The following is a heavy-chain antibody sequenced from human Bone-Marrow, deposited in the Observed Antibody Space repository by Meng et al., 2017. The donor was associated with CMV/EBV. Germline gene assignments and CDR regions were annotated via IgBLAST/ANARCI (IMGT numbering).Heavy chain of an antibody. CDR1: GGSISSYY. CDR2: IYYSGST. CDR3: ARGYYDFWSGYTWYYGMDV. J-gene: IGHJ6*02. Sequence: SQTLSLTCTVSGGSISSYYWSWIRQPPGKGLEWIGYIYYSGSTNYNPSLKSRDTISVDTSKNQFSLKLSSVTAADTAVYYCARGYYDFWSGYTWYYGMDVWGQGTTVTVSS. V-gene: IGHV4-59*01. D-gene: IGHD3-3*01.